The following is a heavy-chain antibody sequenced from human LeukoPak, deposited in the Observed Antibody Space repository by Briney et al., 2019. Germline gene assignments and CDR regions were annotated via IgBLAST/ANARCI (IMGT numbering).Heavy chain of an antibody. J-gene: IGHJ6*03. Sequence: SETLSLTCTVSGGSISSSSYYWGWIRQPPGKGLEWIGSIYYSGSTYYNPSLKSRVTISVDTSKNQFSLKLSSVTAADTAVYYCASIKGIAVAGTISNYYYYYMDVWGKGTTVTVSS. CDR3: ASIKGIAVAGTISNYYYYYMDV. CDR1: GGSISSSSYY. D-gene: IGHD6-19*01. V-gene: IGHV4-39*07. CDR2: IYYSGST.